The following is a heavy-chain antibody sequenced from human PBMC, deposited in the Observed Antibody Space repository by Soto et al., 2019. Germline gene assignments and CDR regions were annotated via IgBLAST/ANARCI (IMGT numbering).Heavy chain of an antibody. Sequence: SETLSLTCAVYGGSFSGYYWSWIRQPPGKGLEWIGEINHSGSTNYNPSLKSRVTISVDTSKNQFSLKLSSVTAADTAVYYCARVTMVRGNFNYYYGMDVWGQGTTVTVSS. J-gene: IGHJ6*02. CDR2: INHSGST. CDR3: ARVTMVRGNFNYYYGMDV. CDR1: GGSFSGYY. V-gene: IGHV4-34*01. D-gene: IGHD3-10*01.